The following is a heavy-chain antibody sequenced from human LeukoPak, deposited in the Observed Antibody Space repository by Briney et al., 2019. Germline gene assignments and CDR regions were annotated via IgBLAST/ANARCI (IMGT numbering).Heavy chain of an antibody. CDR1: GFTFSSYW. CDR2: IKQDGSEK. J-gene: IGHJ4*02. Sequence: GGSLRLSCAAPGFTFSSYWMSWVRQAPGKGLEWVANIKQDGSEKYYVDSVKGRFTISRDNAKNSLYLQMNSLRAEDTAVYYCARDTGSYGYWGQGTLVTVSS. CDR3: ARDTGSYGY. V-gene: IGHV3-7*01. D-gene: IGHD5-18*01.